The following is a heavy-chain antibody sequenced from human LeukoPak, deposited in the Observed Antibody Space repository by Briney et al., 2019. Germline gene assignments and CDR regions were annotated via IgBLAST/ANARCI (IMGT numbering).Heavy chain of an antibody. CDR2: IRSYNGDT. CDR1: GYTFSRYW. J-gene: IGHJ4*02. V-gene: IGHV1-18*01. Sequence: ASVKVSCKASGYTFSRYWISWVRQAPGRGRDWVGLIRSYNGDTHYAQRFRGRVTLTSDTSISTDYMVLSRMRSDDTAVYYCARMSEWELPSHFDYWGQGTLVTVSS. CDR3: ARMSEWELPSHFDY. D-gene: IGHD1-26*01.